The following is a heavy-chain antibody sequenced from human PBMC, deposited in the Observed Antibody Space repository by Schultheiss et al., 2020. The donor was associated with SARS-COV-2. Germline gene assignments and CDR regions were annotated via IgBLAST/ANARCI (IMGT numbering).Heavy chain of an antibody. CDR3: AREGPRRGYSGPNWFDP. CDR1: GASIGSGHYY. J-gene: IGHJ5*02. Sequence: SQTLSLTCTVSGASIGSGHYYWTWIRQHPGKGLEWIGYIYYSGSTYYNPSLKSRVTISIDTSKGQFSLNLHSVTAADTAVYYCAREGPRRGYSGPNWFDPWGQGTLVTVSS. D-gene: IGHD5-12*01. CDR2: IYYSGST. V-gene: IGHV4-31*03.